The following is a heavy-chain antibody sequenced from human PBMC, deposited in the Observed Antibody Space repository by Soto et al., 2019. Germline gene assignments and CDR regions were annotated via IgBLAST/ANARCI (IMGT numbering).Heavy chain of an antibody. J-gene: IGHJ6*02. CDR1: GYTLIELS. CDR3: ATDHQWLGDYYYGMDV. CDR2: FDPESGEA. V-gene: IGHV1-24*01. Sequence: QVQLVQSGAEVKEPGASVKVSCKVSGYTLIELSMHWVRQAPGKGLEWMARFDPESGEAIYAQKFQGRVTMTEDTSTDTADMELSSLRSEDTAVYYCATDHQWLGDYYYGMDVWGQGTTVTVSS. D-gene: IGHD6-19*01.